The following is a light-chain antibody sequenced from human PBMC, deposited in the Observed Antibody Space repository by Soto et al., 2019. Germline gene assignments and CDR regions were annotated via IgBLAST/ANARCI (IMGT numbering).Light chain of an antibody. V-gene: IGKV1-9*01. Sequence: DIQLTQSPSFLSASVGDRVTITCRASQGISSYLAWYQQKPGKAPKLLIYAASTLQSGVPSRFSGSGSGTEFTLTISSLQPEDFATYYCQQLNSYPLTFGGGTKVDLK. CDR2: AAS. J-gene: IGKJ4*01. CDR1: QGISSY. CDR3: QQLNSYPLT.